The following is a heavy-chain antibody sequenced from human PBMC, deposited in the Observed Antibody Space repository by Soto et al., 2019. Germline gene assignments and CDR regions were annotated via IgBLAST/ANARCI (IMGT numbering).Heavy chain of an antibody. CDR3: ARHHGPTTSENWFDP. CDR1: GYTFFTYD. D-gene: IGHD5-12*01. Sequence: QVHLVQSGVEVKTPGASVKVSCQASGYTFFTYDISWVRQAPGQGLEWRGWISTYSGDTKYAQKFQGRVTMTTDTSTTTAYLELRSLRSDDTAVYYCARHHGPTTSENWFDPWAREPWSPSPQ. CDR2: ISTYSGDT. J-gene: IGHJ5*02. V-gene: IGHV1-18*01.